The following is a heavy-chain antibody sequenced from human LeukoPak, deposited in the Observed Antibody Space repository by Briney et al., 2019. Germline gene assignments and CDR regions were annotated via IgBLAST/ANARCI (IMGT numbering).Heavy chain of an antibody. CDR2: IYYSGST. D-gene: IGHD6-13*01. J-gene: IGHJ5*02. Sequence: SETLSLTCSVSGDSISSTYYWGWIRRPPGKGLEWIASIYYSGSTYYNPSLKSRVTISVDTSKNQFSLKLNSVTAADTAVYYCARIYSSSWFLNWFDPWGQGTLVTVSS. CDR3: ARIYSSSWFLNWFDP. CDR1: GDSISSTYY. V-gene: IGHV4-38-2*02.